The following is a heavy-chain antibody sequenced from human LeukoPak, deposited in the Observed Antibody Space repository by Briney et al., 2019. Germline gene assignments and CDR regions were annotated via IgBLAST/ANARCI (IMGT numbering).Heavy chain of an antibody. CDR3: ATLGYCSSTSCYPQTNSVDY. CDR1: GGTFSSYA. V-gene: IGHV1-69*06. D-gene: IGHD2-2*01. CDR2: IIPIFGTA. J-gene: IGHJ4*02. Sequence: SVKVSCKASGGTFSSYAISWVRQAPGQGLEWMGGIIPIFGTANYAQKFQGRVTITADKSTSTAYMELSSLRSEDTAEYYCATLGYCSSTSCYPQTNSVDYWGQGTLVTVSS.